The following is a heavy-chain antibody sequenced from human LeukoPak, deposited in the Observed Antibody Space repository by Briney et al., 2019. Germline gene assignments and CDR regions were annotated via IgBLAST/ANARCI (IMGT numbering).Heavy chain of an antibody. D-gene: IGHD2/OR15-2a*01. J-gene: IGHJ5*02. V-gene: IGHV3-30-3*01. CDR1: GFTFSNYA. CDR2: ISYDGSNK. CDR3: ARELFLNWFDP. Sequence: GGSLRLSCAASGFTFSNYAMHWVRQAPGKGLEWVAVISYDGSNKYYADSVKGRFTISRDNSKNTLYLQMNSLRAEDTAVYYCARELFLNWFDPWGQGTLVTVSS.